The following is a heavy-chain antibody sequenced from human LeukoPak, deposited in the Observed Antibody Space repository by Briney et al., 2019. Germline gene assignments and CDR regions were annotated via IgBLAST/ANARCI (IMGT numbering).Heavy chain of an antibody. Sequence: SETLSLTCTVSGGSISSSSYYWGWIRQPPGKGLEWIGSIYYSGSTYYNPSLKSRVTISVDTSKNQFSLKLSSVTAADTAVYYCARRGYYYDSSGSPGYHFDYWGQGTLVTVSS. D-gene: IGHD3-22*01. V-gene: IGHV4-39*01. J-gene: IGHJ4*02. CDR3: ARRGYYYDSSGSPGYHFDY. CDR2: IYYSGST. CDR1: GGSISSSSYY.